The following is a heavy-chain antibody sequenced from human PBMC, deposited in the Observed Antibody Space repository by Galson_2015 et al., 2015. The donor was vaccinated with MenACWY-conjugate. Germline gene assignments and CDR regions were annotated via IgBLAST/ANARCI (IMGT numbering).Heavy chain of an antibody. J-gene: IGHJ6*02. V-gene: IGHV3-7*03. CDR2: VKKDGSVK. Sequence: SLRLSCAVSGFTFRNYWMTWVRQAPGKGLEWVASVKKDGSVKYYVDSVKGRFTISRDNTKNSMYLEMNSLRAEDTAVYYCARGHYGMDVWGQGTTVTASS. CDR3: ARGHYGMDV. CDR1: GFTFRNYW.